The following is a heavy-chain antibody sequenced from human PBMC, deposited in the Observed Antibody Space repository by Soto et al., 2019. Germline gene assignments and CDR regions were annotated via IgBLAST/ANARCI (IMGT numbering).Heavy chain of an antibody. V-gene: IGHV4-4*07. J-gene: IGHJ6*02. D-gene: IGHD3-10*01. CDR2: IYPSGTT. CDR1: GDSFSSYY. Sequence: SETLSLTCTVSGDSFSSYYWSWIRQPAGKGLEWIGRIYPSGTTNYNPSLKSRLTLSRDTSKNQFSLSLRSVTAADTAVYFCARDDNGSDGMDVWGQGTTVTVSS. CDR3: ARDDNGSDGMDV.